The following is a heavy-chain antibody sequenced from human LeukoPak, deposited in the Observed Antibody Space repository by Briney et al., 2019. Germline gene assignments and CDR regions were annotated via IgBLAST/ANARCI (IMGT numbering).Heavy chain of an antibody. J-gene: IGHJ6*02. CDR3: ARELGPIMTTVTSDYYYGMDV. CDR1: GYTFTSYY. CDR2: INPSGGST. V-gene: IGHV1-46*01. D-gene: IGHD4-11*01. Sequence: ASVKVSCKASGYTFTSYYMHWVRQAPGQGLEWMGIINPSGGSTSYAQKFQGRVTMTRDTSTSTVYMELSSLRSEDTAVYYCARELGPIMTTVTSDYYYGMDVWGQGTTVTVSS.